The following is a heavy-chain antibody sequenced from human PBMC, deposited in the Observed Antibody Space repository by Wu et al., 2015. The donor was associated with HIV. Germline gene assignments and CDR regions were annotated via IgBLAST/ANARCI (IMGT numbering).Heavy chain of an antibody. CDR2: MNPRSGNT. CDR1: GYTFTSYD. V-gene: IGHV1-8*01. Sequence: QVQLVQSGAEVKKPGASVKVSCKASGYTFTSYDINWVRQATGQGLEWMGWMNPRSGNTGYAQKFQGRVTITADESTSTAYMELSSLRSEDTAVYYCARGTTAGDKNWFDPWGQGTLVTVSS. D-gene: IGHD1-1*01. CDR3: ARGTTAGDKNWFDP. J-gene: IGHJ5*02.